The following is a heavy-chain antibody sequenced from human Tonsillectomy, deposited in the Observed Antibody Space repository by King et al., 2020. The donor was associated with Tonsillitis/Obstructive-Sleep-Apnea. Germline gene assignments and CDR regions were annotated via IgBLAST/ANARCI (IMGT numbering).Heavy chain of an antibody. Sequence: VQLVESGGGLVQPGRSLRLSCAASGFTLDDYGMHWVRQAPGKGLEWGSGISWNSGSIVYADSVKGRFTISRDNAKSSLYLQMNSLRAEDTALYYCVKGGGTLITVDYMDVGGKGPRVTVPS. CDR3: VKGGGTLITVDYMDV. CDR2: ISWNSGSI. D-gene: IGHD3-10*01. J-gene: IGHJ6*03. V-gene: IGHV3-9*01. CDR1: GFTLDDYG.